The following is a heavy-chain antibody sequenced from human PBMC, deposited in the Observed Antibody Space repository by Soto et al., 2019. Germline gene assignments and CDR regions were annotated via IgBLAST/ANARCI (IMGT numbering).Heavy chain of an antibody. J-gene: IGHJ6*02. CDR2: ISGNGGTT. CDR3: AKDQIQLWPYGMDV. Sequence: EVQLLESGGGLVQPGGSLRLSCAASGFTFRNYAMSWVRQAPGKGLEWVSGISGNGGTTYYADSVKGRFTISRDNSKYTVYLQMNSLRAEDTAVYYCAKDQIQLWPYGMDVWGQGTTVTVSS. V-gene: IGHV3-23*01. CDR1: GFTFRNYA. D-gene: IGHD5-18*01.